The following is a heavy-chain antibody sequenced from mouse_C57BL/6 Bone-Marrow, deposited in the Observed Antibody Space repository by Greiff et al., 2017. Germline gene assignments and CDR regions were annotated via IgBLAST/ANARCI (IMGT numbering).Heavy chain of an antibody. D-gene: IGHD1-1*01. Sequence: QVQLQQSGAELVRPGASVKLSCKASGYTFTSYCIRWVKQRTGQGLEWIGEIYPRIGNTYYNEKFKGKATLPAAKSSSTAYMALRSLTSEDSAVYFGAGEGVIAPMYWGQGTTLTVSS. V-gene: IGHV1-81*01. CDR3: AGEGVIAPMY. J-gene: IGHJ2*01. CDR1: GYTFTSYC. CDR2: IYPRIGNT.